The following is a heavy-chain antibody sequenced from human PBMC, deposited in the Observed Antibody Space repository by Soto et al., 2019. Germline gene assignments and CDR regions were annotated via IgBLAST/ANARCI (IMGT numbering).Heavy chain of an antibody. D-gene: IGHD2-8*02. CDR3: ARDGGDIVLPGEHWFDP. CDR2: INPSGGST. Sequence: ASVKVSCKASGYTFTSYYMHWVRQAPGQRLEWKGIINPSGGSTSYAQKFQGRVTMTRDTSTSTVYMELSSLRSEDPAVYYCARDGGDIVLPGEHWFDPWGQGTLVTVSS. J-gene: IGHJ5*02. CDR1: GYTFTSYY. V-gene: IGHV1-46*01.